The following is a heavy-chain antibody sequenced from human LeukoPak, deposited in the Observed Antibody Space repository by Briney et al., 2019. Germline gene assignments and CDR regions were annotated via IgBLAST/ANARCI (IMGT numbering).Heavy chain of an antibody. D-gene: IGHD3-3*01. J-gene: IGHJ4*02. Sequence: SETLSLTCAVYGGSFSGYYWSWLRQPPGKGLEWIGEINHSGSTNYNPSLKSRVTISVDTSKNQFSLRLSSVTAADTAVYYCARSRASYYDFWSGYTNGGYYFDYWGQGTLVTVSS. CDR2: INHSGST. CDR1: GGSFSGYY. CDR3: ARSRASYYDFWSGYTNGGYYFDY. V-gene: IGHV4-34*01.